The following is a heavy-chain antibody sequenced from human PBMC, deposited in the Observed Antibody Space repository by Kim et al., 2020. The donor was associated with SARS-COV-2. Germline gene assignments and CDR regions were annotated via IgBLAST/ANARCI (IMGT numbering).Heavy chain of an antibody. J-gene: IGHJ4*02. CDR2: ISSSSSTI. Sequence: GGSLRLSCAASGFTFSNYSMNWVRQAPGKGLEWVSYISSSSSTIYYADSVKGRFTISRDNAKNSLYLQMNSLRDEDTAVYYCATAGPGGGNSGDDYWGQGTLVTVSS. CDR1: GFTFSNYS. V-gene: IGHV3-48*02. D-gene: IGHD2-21*02. CDR3: ATAGPGGGNSGDDY.